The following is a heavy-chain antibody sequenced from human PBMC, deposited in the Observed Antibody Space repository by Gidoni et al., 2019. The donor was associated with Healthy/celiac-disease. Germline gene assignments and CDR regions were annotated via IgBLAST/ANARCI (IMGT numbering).Heavy chain of an antibody. CDR1: GFTFSSYW. J-gene: IGHJ4*02. V-gene: IGHV3-74*01. CDR3: ARDRRMITFGGVIVIPDY. D-gene: IGHD3-16*02. Sequence: EVQLVESGGGLVQPGGSLRLSCAASGFTFSSYWMHWVRQAPGKGLVGVSRINSDGSSTSYADSVKGRFTISRDNAKNTLYLQMNSLRAEDTAVYYCARDRRMITFGGVIVIPDYWGQGTLVTVSS. CDR2: INSDGSST.